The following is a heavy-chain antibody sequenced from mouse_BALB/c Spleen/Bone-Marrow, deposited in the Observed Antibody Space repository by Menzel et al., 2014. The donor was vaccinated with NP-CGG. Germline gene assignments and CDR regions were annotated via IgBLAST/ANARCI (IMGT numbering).Heavy chain of an antibody. D-gene: IGHD2-14*01. Sequence: DVHLVESGGGLVKPGGSLKLSCAASGFTFSSYAMSWVRQTPEKRLEWVATISSGGSYTYYPDSVKGRFTISRDNAKNTQYLQMSSLRSEDTAMYYCARHREVRPFAYWGQGTLVTVSA. CDR2: ISSGGSYT. V-gene: IGHV5-9-3*01. J-gene: IGHJ3*01. CDR1: GFTFSSYA. CDR3: ARHREVRPFAY.